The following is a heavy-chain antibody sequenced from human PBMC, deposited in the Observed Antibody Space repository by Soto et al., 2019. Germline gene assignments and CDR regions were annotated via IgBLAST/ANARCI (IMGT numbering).Heavy chain of an antibody. CDR1: GFTVSSKY. V-gene: IGHV3-66*01. D-gene: IGHD2-15*01. J-gene: IGHJ6*04. CDR2: IQSGGPT. CDR3: AREDVLCDGGRCYGVPLDF. Sequence: EVHLVESGGGLVQPGGSLRLSCAASGFTVSSKYMSWVRQAPGKGLEWVSLIQSGGPTYYADSVKGRFTISRDTSENTLHLQMDSLRAEDTAVYYFAREDVLCDGGRCYGVPLDFWGKGTTVTVSS.